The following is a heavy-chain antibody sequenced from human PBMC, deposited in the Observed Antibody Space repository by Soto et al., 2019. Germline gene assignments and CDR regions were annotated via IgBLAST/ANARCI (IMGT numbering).Heavy chain of an antibody. D-gene: IGHD6-19*01. CDR3: ARGPVVAGTEGWFDP. CDR1: GGSFSGYY. Sequence: QVQLQQWGAGLLKPSETLSLTCAVYGGSFSGYYWSWIRQPPGKGLEWIGESNHSGSTNYTPSLKSRVTISVDTSKYKFSLKLRSVTAADTAVYYYARGPVVAGTEGWFDPWGQGTLVTVSS. V-gene: IGHV4-34*01. CDR2: SNHSGST. J-gene: IGHJ5*02.